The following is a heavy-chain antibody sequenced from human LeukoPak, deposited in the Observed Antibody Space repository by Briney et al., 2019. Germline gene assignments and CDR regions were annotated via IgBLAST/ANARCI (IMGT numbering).Heavy chain of an antibody. D-gene: IGHD2-15*01. V-gene: IGHV4-39*07. J-gene: IGHJ4*02. Sequence: SETLSLTCTVSGGFISSSSYYWGWIRQFPGKGLEWIGSIYYSGSTYYNPSLKSRVTISVDTSKNQFSLKLSSVTAADTAVYYCAIYCSGGSCSLWGQGTLVTVSS. CDR1: GGFISSSSYY. CDR2: IYYSGST. CDR3: AIYCSGGSCSL.